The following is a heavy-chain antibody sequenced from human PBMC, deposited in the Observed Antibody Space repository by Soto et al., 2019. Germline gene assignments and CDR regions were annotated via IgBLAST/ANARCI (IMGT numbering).Heavy chain of an antibody. V-gene: IGHV1-58*01. D-gene: IGHD6-19*01. CDR3: AAERSGWYDYYYGMDV. CDR2: IVVGSGNT. CDR1: GFTFTSSA. Sequence: SVKVSCKASGFTFTSSAVQWVRQARGQRLEWIGWIVVGSGNTNYAQKLQERVTITRDMSTSTAYMELSSLRSEDTAVYYCAAERSGWYDYYYGMDVWGQGTTVTVSS. J-gene: IGHJ6*02.